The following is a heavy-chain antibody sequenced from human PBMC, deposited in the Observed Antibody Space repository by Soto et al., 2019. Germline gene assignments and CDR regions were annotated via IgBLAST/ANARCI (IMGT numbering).Heavy chain of an antibody. J-gene: IGHJ4*02. CDR3: ATLATSILPRFGPRGYFDY. Sequence: GASVKVSCKASGYTLTELSMHWVRQAPGKGLEWMGGFDPEDGETIYAQKFQGRVTMTEDTSTDTAYMELSSLRSEDTAVYYCATLATSILPRFGPRGYFDYWGQGTLVTVSS. CDR2: FDPEDGET. V-gene: IGHV1-24*01. D-gene: IGHD3-10*01. CDR1: GYTLTELS.